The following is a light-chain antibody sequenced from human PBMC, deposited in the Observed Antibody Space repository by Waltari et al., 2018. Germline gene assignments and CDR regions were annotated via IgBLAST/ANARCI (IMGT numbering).Light chain of an antibody. J-gene: IGKJ2*01. V-gene: IGKV1-8*01. CDR1: PGISSY. Sequence: AIRITKSTSSLSASTGDRVTITCRASPGISSYLAWYQQKPGKAPKLLIYAASTLQSGVPSRFSGSGSGTDFTLTISCLQSEDFATYYCQQYYSYPRTFGQGTKLEIK. CDR3: QQYYSYPRT. CDR2: AAS.